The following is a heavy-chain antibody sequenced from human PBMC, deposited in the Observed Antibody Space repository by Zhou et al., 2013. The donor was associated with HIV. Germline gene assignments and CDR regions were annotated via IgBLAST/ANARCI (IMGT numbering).Heavy chain of an antibody. CDR1: GGSISGHY. CDR2: IYYTGST. D-gene: IGHD6-19*01. Sequence: VQLQESGPGLVKPSETLSLTCVVSGGSISGHYWSWIRQPPGMGPEWIGNIYYTGSTIYSPSFQSRVTISLDTSKNQFSMKLNSVTAADTAVYYCARDRGVADWGQGTLVTVSS. V-gene: IGHV4-59*11. CDR3: ARDRGVAD. J-gene: IGHJ4*02.